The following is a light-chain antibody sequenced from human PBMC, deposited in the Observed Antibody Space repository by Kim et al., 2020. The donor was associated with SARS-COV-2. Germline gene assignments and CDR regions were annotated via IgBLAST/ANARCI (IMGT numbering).Light chain of an antibody. CDR1: NIGTKT. V-gene: IGLV3-9*01. J-gene: IGLJ1*01. CDR2: RDH. CDR3: QVWAGNTYV. Sequence: SVAPGQTASVSCGGDNIGTKTVHWYQQTPGQAPVLVIFRDHNRPSGIPERFSASKSMNTATLTISRAQVEDEADYYCQVWAGNTYVFGTETEVTVL.